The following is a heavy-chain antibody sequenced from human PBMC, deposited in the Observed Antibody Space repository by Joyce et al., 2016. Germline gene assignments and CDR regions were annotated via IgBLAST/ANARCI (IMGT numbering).Heavy chain of an antibody. D-gene: IGHD3-22*01. CDR3: ARSGYYDTTLGYFDF. CDR2: ISNDGSDK. Sequence: QVHLVESGGGVVQPGRSLRLSCAASRFTFNRYSLHWVRQAPGKGLEWGTVISNDGSDKYYADSVRGRFTISRDNSKNTLYLQMNSLRAEDTAVYYCARSGYYDTTLGYFDFWGQGTLVTVSS. J-gene: IGHJ4*02. V-gene: IGHV3-30*03. CDR1: RFTFNRYS.